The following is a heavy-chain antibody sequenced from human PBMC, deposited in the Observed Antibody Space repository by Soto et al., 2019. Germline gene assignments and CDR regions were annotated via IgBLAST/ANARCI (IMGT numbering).Heavy chain of an antibody. CDR3: VTSLNYDFWRDGGRHYYFDY. CDR2: IYHSGST. Sequence: AGTLSLTCAVSGGSISSSYWWNWVRQPPGKGLEWIGKIYHSGSTNYNPSLKNRVTISVDKSNNQFSLRLSSVTAADTAVYFCVTSLNYDFWRDGGRHYYFDYWGQGTLVTVSS. V-gene: IGHV4-4*01. CDR1: GGSISSSYW. J-gene: IGHJ4*02. D-gene: IGHD3-3*01.